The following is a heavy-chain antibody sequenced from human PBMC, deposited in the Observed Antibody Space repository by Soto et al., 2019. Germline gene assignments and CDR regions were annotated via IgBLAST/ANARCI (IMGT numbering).Heavy chain of an antibody. J-gene: IGHJ4*02. CDR1: GFTFSNAW. CDR3: TSEAMVRGVIITITRDY. CDR2: SKRKTDGGTT. D-gene: IGHD3-10*01. Sequence: EVQLVESGGGLVKPGGSLRLSWAASGFTFSNAWMSWVGQAPGQGLEWVGRSKRKTDGGTTDYAEPVKGRFTISRDESKNTLYLQMNSMKPEDTAVYYCTSEAMVRGVIITITRDYWGQGTLVTVSS. V-gene: IGHV3-15*01.